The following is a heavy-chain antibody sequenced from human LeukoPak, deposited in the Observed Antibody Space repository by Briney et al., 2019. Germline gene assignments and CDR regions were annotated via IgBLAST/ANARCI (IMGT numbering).Heavy chain of an antibody. Sequence: GGSLRLSCAASRFPFSSYWMHWVRQAPGKGLVWVSRIDGDGSITTYADSVKGRFTISRDNAKNMLYLQLDSLTAEDTAVYYCSRGLVGYYHDSSTYPDSWGQGTLVTVSS. J-gene: IGHJ4*02. CDR2: IDGDGSIT. V-gene: IGHV3-74*01. CDR1: RFPFSSYW. D-gene: IGHD3-22*01. CDR3: SRGLVGYYHDSSTYPDS.